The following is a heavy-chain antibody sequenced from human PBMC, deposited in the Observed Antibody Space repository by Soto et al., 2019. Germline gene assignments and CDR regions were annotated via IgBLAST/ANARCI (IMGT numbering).Heavy chain of an antibody. CDR2: IYWDADK. Sequence: QITLKESGPTLVKPTQTLTLTCTFSGFSLSTSGVGVAWIRQPPGEALEWLALIYWDADKRYRPSLESRLTITQDPSKNQVGLTMTNMDSVDTATYYCAYLPCSGGSCYWFSFSGMDVWGQGTTVTVSS. V-gene: IGHV2-5*02. J-gene: IGHJ6*02. CDR1: GFSLSTSGVG. CDR3: AYLPCSGGSCYWFSFSGMDV. D-gene: IGHD2-15*01.